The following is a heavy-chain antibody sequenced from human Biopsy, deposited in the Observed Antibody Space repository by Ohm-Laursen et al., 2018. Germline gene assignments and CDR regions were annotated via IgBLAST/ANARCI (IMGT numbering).Heavy chain of an antibody. CDR2: ISASSSYI. V-gene: IGHV3-21*04. D-gene: IGHD2-2*01. J-gene: IGHJ6*02. CDR1: GVTLSGYG. Sequence: SLRLSCAATGVTLSGYGMNWVRQAPGKGLEWVSSISASSSYIYYADSVKGRFTVSRDNTKNTLYLQMNSLRAADTAVYFCVKDLRTSMGDKYHMDVWGQGTTVTVSS. CDR3: VKDLRTSMGDKYHMDV.